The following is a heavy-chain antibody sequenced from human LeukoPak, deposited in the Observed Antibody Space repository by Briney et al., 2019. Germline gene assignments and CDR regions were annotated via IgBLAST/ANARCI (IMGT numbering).Heavy chain of an antibody. V-gene: IGHV3-23*01. J-gene: IGHJ6*03. D-gene: IGHD2-2*01. CDR3: AKGHCSSTSCYYMDV. CDR2: ISGSGGST. Sequence: GGSLRLSCAASGFTFSSYAMSWVRQAPGKGLEWVSAISGSGGSTYYADSVKGRFTVSRDNPKNTLYLQMNSLRAEGTAAYYCAKGHCSSTSCYYMDVWGKGTTVTVSS. CDR1: GFTFSSYA.